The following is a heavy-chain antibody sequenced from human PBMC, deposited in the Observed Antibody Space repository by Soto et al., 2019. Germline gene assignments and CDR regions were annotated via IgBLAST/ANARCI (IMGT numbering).Heavy chain of an antibody. V-gene: IGHV3-11*01. CDR3: ARNTFNWFDP. Sequence: QVQLVESGGDLVKPGGSLRLSCAASGFTFNDFFMTWIRQAPGRGPEWVASTSNSGNSVYYADSVKGQFTVSRDNAQNTLTLQMTDLRVDDTAVYYCARNTFNWFDPWGQGTLVTVSS. J-gene: IGHJ5*02. CDR1: GFTFNDFF. CDR2: TSNSGNSV.